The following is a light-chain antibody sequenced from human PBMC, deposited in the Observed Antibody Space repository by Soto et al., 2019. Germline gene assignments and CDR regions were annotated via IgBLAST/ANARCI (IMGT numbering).Light chain of an antibody. CDR3: QQSFSKFLYT. CDR2: AAS. CDR1: QSISSY. Sequence: DIQMTQSPSSLSASVGDRVTITCRASQSISSYLNWYQQKPGKAPKLLIYAASSLQSGVPSRFSGSGSGTDFTLTISSLQPEDFATYYCQQSFSKFLYTFGQGIKLEIK. V-gene: IGKV1-39*01. J-gene: IGKJ2*01.